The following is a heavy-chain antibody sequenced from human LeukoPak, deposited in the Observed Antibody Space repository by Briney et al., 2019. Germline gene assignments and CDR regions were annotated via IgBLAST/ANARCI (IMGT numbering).Heavy chain of an antibody. J-gene: IGHJ4*02. CDR1: GFPFDTYP. CDR2: ISSSNSFK. D-gene: IGHD6-6*01. CDR3: AKVEAARPGGHLVG. V-gene: IGHV3-21*04. Sequence: GGSLRLSCAASGFPFDTYPMNWVRQAPGKGLEWVASISSSNSFKNYADSVKGRFTISRDNAQNSLYLQMSSLRAEDTAVYYCAKVEAARPGGHLVGWGQGTLVTVSS.